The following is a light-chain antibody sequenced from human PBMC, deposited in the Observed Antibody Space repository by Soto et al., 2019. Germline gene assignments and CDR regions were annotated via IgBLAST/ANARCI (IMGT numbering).Light chain of an antibody. J-gene: IGLJ3*02. CDR3: AAWDDSLNARGV. CDR2: NNN. CDR1: RSNIGNNA. V-gene: IGLV1-44*01. Sequence: QSVLTQPPSASGTPGQRVTISCSGSRSNIGNNAVSWYQQLPGTAPKLLIYNNNQRPSGGPDRFSGSKSGTSAALAISGLQSEDEDDYYCAAWDDSLNARGVFGGGTKLTVL.